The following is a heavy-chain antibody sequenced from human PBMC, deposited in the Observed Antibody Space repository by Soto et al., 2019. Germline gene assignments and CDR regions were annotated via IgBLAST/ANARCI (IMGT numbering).Heavy chain of an antibody. CDR2: ISSSGLTT. J-gene: IGHJ5*02. CDR1: GFTFSRYS. V-gene: IGHV3-48*02. Sequence: GGSLRLSCAASGFTFSRYSMNWVRQAPGKGLEWASHISSSGLTTYYAGSVRGRFTISRDNDENSLYLQMNGLRDDDTAVYYCARGDDFSWFDPWGQGTLVTVSS. D-gene: IGHD3-3*01. CDR3: ARGDDFSWFDP.